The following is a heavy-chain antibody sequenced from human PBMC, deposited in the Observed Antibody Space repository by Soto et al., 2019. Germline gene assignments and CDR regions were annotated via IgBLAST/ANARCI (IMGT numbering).Heavy chain of an antibody. CDR1: GGTFSSNA. CDR2: IIPIYASP. V-gene: IGHV1-69*06. Sequence: QVQLVQSGAEVKKPGSSVKVSCKASGGTFSSNAISWVRQAPGQGLEWMGGIIPIYASPNYAQNFQGRVTVTADKATSTAYLELSRLKFADSDIYYCAVTVTGSRSPLDHWGRGTLVIVSS. CDR3: AVTVTGSRSPLDH. D-gene: IGHD3-9*01. J-gene: IGHJ5*02.